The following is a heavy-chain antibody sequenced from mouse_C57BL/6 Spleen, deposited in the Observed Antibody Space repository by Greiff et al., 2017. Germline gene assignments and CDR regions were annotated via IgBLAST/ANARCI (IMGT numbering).Heavy chain of an antibody. CDR1: GFTFSDSG. Sequence: EVQLVESGGGLVKPGGSLKLSCAASGFTFSDSGMHWVRQAPEKGLEWVAYISSGSSTIYYADTVKGRFTISRDNAKNTLFLQMTSLRSEDTAMYYCARKDYGSSYQYCDVWGTGTTVTVSS. J-gene: IGHJ1*03. V-gene: IGHV5-17*01. CDR2: ISSGSSTI. CDR3: ARKDYGSSYQYCDV. D-gene: IGHD1-1*01.